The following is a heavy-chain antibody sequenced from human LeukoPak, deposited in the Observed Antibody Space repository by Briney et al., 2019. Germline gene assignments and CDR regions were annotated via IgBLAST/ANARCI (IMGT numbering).Heavy chain of an antibody. J-gene: IGHJ4*02. V-gene: IGHV4-4*02. CDR1: GDSISSSNW. Sequence: SGTLSLTCAVSGDSISSSNWWSWVRQPPGKGLEWIGEIYHSGSTNSNPSLKSRVTLSVDESKNQFSLKLSSVTAADTAVYYCARDSGRYCSGGSCYSSDYWGQGTLVTVSS. D-gene: IGHD2-15*01. CDR2: IYHSGST. CDR3: ARDSGRYCSGGSCYSSDY.